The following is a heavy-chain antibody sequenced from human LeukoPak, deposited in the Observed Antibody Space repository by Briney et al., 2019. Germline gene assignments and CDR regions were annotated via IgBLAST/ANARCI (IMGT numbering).Heavy chain of an antibody. Sequence: GALSLSCAASGFTFTDFAMHWVRQAPGKGLAYVSAISSNGGSTFYADSAKGRFTISRDNSKNTLYLQMGSLRAEDMAVYYCARKGNALDVWGQGTTVTVSS. V-gene: IGHV3-64*02. J-gene: IGHJ6*02. CDR3: ARKGNALDV. CDR2: ISSNGGST. CDR1: GFTFTDFA.